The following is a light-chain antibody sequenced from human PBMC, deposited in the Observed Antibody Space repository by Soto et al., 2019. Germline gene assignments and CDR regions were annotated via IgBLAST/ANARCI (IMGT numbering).Light chain of an antibody. CDR1: QDISNY. CDR3: QQYDNLLL. CDR2: DAS. V-gene: IGKV1-33*01. Sequence: DIQMTQSPSSLSASVGVRVTITCQASQDISNYLNWYQQKPGKAPKLLLYDASNLETGVPSRFSERGSGTDFPFTISSLQPEVIATYYCQQYDNLLLFGQGTKLEIK. J-gene: IGKJ2*01.